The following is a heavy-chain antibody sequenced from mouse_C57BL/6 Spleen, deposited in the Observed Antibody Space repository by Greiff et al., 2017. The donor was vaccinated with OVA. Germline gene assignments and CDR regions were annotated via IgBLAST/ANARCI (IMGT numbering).Heavy chain of an antibody. CDR3: ARGDDYYWYFDV. V-gene: IGHV1-18*01. CDR2: INPNNGGT. CDR1: GYTFTDYN. Sequence: EVQLKESGPELVKPGASVKIPCKASGYTFTDYNMDWVKQSHGKSLEWIGDINPNNGGTIYNQKFKGKATLTVDKSSSTAYMELRSLTSEDTAVYYCARGDDYYWYFDVWGTGTTVTVSS. J-gene: IGHJ1*03. D-gene: IGHD2-4*01.